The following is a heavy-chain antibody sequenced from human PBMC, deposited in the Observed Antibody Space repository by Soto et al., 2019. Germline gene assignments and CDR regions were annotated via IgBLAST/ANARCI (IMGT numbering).Heavy chain of an antibody. V-gene: IGHV4-59*01. Sequence: SETLSLTCTVSGGSISSYYWSWIRQPPGKGLEWIGYIYYSGSTNYNPSLKSRVTISVDTSKNQFSLKLSSVTAADTAVYYCARLPTHYDILTGYYKGHAFDIWGQGTMVTVS. CDR3: ARLPTHYDILTGYYKGHAFDI. CDR1: GGSISSYY. J-gene: IGHJ3*02. CDR2: IYYSGST. D-gene: IGHD3-9*01.